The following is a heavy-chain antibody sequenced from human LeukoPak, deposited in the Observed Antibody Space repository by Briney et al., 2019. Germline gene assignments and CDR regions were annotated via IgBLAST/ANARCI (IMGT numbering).Heavy chain of an antibody. CDR1: GYIFTTNW. J-gene: IGHJ5*02. D-gene: IGHD6-19*01. Sequence: GESLKISCKGSGYIFTTNWISWIRQMPGKGLEWMGRIDPSDSETNYSPSFQGHVTISVDKSISTAYLQWSSLKASDTAMYYCARRAGSSGKFDPWGQGTLVIVPS. CDR3: ARRAGSSGKFDP. CDR2: IDPSDSET. V-gene: IGHV5-10-1*01.